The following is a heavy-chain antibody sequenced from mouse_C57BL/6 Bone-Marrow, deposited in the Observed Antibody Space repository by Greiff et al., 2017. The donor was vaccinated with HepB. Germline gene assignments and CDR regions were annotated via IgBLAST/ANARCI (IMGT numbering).Heavy chain of an antibody. Sequence: QVQLQQPGAELVMPGASVKLSCKASGYTFTSYWMHWVKQRPGQGLEWIGEIDPSDSYTNYNQKFKGKSTLTVDKSSSTAYMQLSSLTSEDSAVYYCARSDYDGYYYLDYSGQGTTLTVSS. CDR3: ARSDYDGYYYLDY. D-gene: IGHD2-3*01. J-gene: IGHJ2*01. CDR1: GYTFTSYW. V-gene: IGHV1-69*01. CDR2: IDPSDSYT.